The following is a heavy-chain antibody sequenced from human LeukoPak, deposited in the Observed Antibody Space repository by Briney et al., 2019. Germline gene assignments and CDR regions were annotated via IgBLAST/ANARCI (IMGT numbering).Heavy chain of an antibody. D-gene: IGHD5-18*01. J-gene: IGHJ4*02. Sequence: PSETLSLTCTVSGGSISSYYWSWIRQPPGKGLEWIGYIYHSGSTNYNPSLKSRVTISVDTSKNQFSLKLSSVTAADTAVYYCARFRGIQLWLRAFDYWGQGTLVTVSS. CDR3: ARFRGIQLWLRAFDY. CDR2: IYHSGST. V-gene: IGHV4-59*12. CDR1: GGSISSYY.